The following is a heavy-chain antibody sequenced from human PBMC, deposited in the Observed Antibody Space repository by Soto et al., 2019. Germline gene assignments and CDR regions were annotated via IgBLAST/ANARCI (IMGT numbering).Heavy chain of an antibody. CDR1: GDSISSATYY. D-gene: IGHD3-10*01. Sequence: QLQLQESGPGLVKPSETLSLTCTVSGDSISSATYYWGWIRQPPGKGLEWIVTIRYSGTTYYNPSLKSRPTLHVXAXANHFTPNLRSAPAADTAADSCASVPYCSGAGYFPNWGQGTQVTVAS. CDR2: IRYSGTT. CDR3: ASVPYCSGAGYFPN. V-gene: IGHV4-39*02. J-gene: IGHJ1*01.